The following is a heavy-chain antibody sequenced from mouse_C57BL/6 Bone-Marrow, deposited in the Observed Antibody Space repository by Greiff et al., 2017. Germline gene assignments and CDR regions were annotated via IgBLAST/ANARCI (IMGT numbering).Heavy chain of an antibody. Sequence: VQLQQPGAELVRPGSSVKLSCKASGYTFTSYWMHWVKQRPIQGLEWIGNIDPSDSETHYNQKFKDKATLTVDKSSSTAYMQLISLTSEDSAVYYCERAGDGYFYAMDYWGQGTSVTVSS. J-gene: IGHJ4*01. CDR1: GYTFTSYW. CDR2: IDPSDSET. CDR3: ERAGDGYFYAMDY. V-gene: IGHV1-52*01. D-gene: IGHD2-3*01.